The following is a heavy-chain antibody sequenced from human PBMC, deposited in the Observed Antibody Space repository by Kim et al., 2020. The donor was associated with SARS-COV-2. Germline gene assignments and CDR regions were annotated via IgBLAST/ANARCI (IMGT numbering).Heavy chain of an antibody. CDR3: ARTQYYYDSSGYYFDY. Sequence: LKSRVTLSVDTSKNQFSLKLSSVTAADTAVYYCARTQYYYDSSGYYFDYWGQGTLVTVSS. J-gene: IGHJ4*02. D-gene: IGHD3-22*01. V-gene: IGHV4-59*01.